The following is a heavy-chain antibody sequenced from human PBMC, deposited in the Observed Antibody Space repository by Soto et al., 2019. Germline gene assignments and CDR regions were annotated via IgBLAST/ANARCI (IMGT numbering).Heavy chain of an antibody. CDR2: LKSDGSTT. D-gene: IGHD6-13*01. CDR3: ARGGGYGNPAFDY. J-gene: IGHJ4*02. V-gene: IGHV3-74*01. CDR1: GFTFSNHW. Sequence: EVHLVESGGGLVQPGGSLRLSCAASGFTFSNHWMHWVRQAPGKGLVWVSHLKSDGSTTIYTDSVKGRFTISRDNAKNTLYVQMNSLRPEDTAVYYCARGGGYGNPAFDYWGQGTLVTVSS.